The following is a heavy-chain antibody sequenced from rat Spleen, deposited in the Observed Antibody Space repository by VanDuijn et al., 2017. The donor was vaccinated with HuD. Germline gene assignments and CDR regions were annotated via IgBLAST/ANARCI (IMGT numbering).Heavy chain of an antibody. CDR2: ISVGGGNT. J-gene: IGHJ1*01. CDR3: VRLLGAPDWYFDF. V-gene: IGHV5-25*01. Sequence: EVQLVESGGGLVQPGRSLKLSCAASGFTFSNYDMAWVRQAPTKGLEWIASISVGGGNTYYRDSVKGRFTISRDNAKSTLYLQMDSLRSEDTATYYCVRLLGAPDWYFDFWGPGTMVTVSS. CDR1: GFTFSNYD. D-gene: IGHD5-1*01.